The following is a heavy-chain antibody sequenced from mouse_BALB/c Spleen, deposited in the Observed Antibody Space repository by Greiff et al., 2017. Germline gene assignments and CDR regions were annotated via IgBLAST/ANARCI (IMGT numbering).Heavy chain of an antibody. CDR2: LDPSDSYT. CDR1: GYTFTSYS. CDR3: LYYNGSSSAWLAY. D-gene: IGHD1-1*01. J-gene: IGHJ3*01. Sequence: VQLHQSGAELVKPGASVKLSCKASGYTFTSYSMPWVQQRPGQGLEWIGELDPSDSYTNYNQKFTGKATLTVDKSSSTAYMQLSSLTSEDSAVDNCLYYNGSSSAWLAYWGQGTLVTVSA. V-gene: IGHV1-69*02.